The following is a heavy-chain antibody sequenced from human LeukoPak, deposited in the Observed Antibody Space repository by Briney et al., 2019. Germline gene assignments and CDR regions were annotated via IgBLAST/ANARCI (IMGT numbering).Heavy chain of an antibody. V-gene: IGHV4-59*01. Sequence: SETLSLTCTVSGGSISSYYWSWIRQPPGKGLEWIGYIYYSGSTNYNPSLKSRATISVDTSKNQFSLKLSSVTAADTAVYYCARGSWELPPFDYWGQGTLITVSS. CDR2: IYYSGST. CDR1: GGSISSYY. J-gene: IGHJ4*02. D-gene: IGHD1-26*01. CDR3: ARGSWELPPFDY.